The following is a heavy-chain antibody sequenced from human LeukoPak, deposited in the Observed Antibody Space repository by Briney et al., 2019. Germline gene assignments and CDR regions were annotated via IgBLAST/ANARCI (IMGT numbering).Heavy chain of an antibody. CDR1: GGPISSGGYY. CDR3: ASLYCSSTSCYGGNFDY. Sequence: KSSETLSLTCTVSGGPISSGGYYWSWIRQPPGKGLEWIGYIYHSGSTYYNPSLKSRVTISVDRSKNQFSLKLSSVTAADTAAYYCASLYCSSTSCYGGNFDYWGQGTLVTVSS. CDR2: IYHSGST. V-gene: IGHV4-30-2*01. D-gene: IGHD2-2*01. J-gene: IGHJ4*02.